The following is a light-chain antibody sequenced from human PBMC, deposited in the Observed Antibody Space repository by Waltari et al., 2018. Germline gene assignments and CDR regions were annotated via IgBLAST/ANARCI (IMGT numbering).Light chain of an antibody. J-gene: IGKJ1*01. CDR2: EVS. CDR1: QSLVYRDGNTY. V-gene: IGKV2-30*01. Sequence: DVEMTQSPLSLPVTLGQPASISCRSSQSLVYRDGNTYLNWFHQRPGQSPRRLIYEVSNRDSGVPDRFSGSGSGTDFTLKISRVEAEDVGVYYCMQGTHWPRTFGQGTKVEIK. CDR3: MQGTHWPRT.